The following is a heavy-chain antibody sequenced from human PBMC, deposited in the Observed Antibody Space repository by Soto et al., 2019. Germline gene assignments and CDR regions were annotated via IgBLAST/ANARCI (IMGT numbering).Heavy chain of an antibody. CDR1: GFTFSSYA. Sequence: GGSLRLSCAASGFTFSSYAMSWVRQAPGKGLEWVSAISGSGGSTYYADSVKGRFTISRDNSKNTLYLQMSSLRAEDTAVYYCAKVFYYYDSSGYYYFDYWGPGTLVTVSS. J-gene: IGHJ4*02. CDR3: AKVFYYYDSSGYYYFDY. D-gene: IGHD3-22*01. V-gene: IGHV3-23*01. CDR2: ISGSGGST.